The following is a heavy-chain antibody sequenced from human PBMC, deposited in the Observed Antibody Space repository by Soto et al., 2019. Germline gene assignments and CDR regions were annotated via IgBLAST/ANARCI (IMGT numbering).Heavy chain of an antibody. CDR3: AREGSAVGYYCLDV. CDR1: GFTFPNYV. V-gene: IGHV3-30-3*01. J-gene: IGHJ6*01. D-gene: IGHD1-26*01. Sequence: QVQLVESGGGVVQPGRSLRLSCAASGFTFPNYVMHWVRQAPGKGLEWVAVISFAGTNKYYPDSVKGRFTISRDNSKNTLSLEMHSLTTEDTAIYYCAREGSAVGYYCLDVWGQGTPVTVSP. CDR2: ISFAGTNK.